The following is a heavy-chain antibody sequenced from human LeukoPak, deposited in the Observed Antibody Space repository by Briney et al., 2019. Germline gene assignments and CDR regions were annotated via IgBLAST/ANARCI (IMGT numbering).Heavy chain of an antibody. J-gene: IGHJ4*02. V-gene: IGHV1-2*02. CDR2: LNPNTGDA. D-gene: IGHD3-9*01. Sequence: ASVKVSCKASGYTFTGHYLHWVRQAPGQGLEWMGWLNPNTGDALYIQKFQGRVTMTGDTSISTAYMELRSLMSDDTAVYYCARIGLKTTGYYRLDYWGQGTLVTVSS. CDR3: ARIGLKTTGYYRLDY. CDR1: GYTFTGHY.